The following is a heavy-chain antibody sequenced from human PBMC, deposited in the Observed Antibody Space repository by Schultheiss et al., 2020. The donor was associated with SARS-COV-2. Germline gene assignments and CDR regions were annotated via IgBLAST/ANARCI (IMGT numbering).Heavy chain of an antibody. CDR3: ARDHDIVVVPAAIGGWFDP. Sequence: GESLKISCAASGFTFSSYDMHWVRQATGKGLEWVSSISSSSSYIYYADSVKGRFTISRDNAKNSLYLQMNSLRAEDTAVYYCARDHDIVVVPAAIGGWFDPWGQGTLVTVSS. V-gene: IGHV3-21*01. CDR1: GFTFSSYD. CDR2: ISSSSSYI. J-gene: IGHJ5*02. D-gene: IGHD2-2*02.